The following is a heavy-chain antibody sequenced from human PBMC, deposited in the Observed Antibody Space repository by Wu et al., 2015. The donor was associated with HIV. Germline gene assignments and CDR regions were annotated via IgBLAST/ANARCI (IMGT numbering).Heavy chain of an antibody. D-gene: IGHD1-1*01. J-gene: IGHJ3*01. V-gene: IGHV1-24*01. Sequence: QVQLVQSGAEVKKPGASVKVSCKVSGYILSKISMHWVRQAPGKGLEWMGGFDPEEGETIYAQKFQGRVTMTEDTSTDTAYMELTRLRSEDTAVYYCATLIRYNLNDKADAFDFWGHGTMVTVSS. CDR3: ATLIRYNLNDKADAFDF. CDR1: GYILSKIS. CDR2: FDPEEGET.